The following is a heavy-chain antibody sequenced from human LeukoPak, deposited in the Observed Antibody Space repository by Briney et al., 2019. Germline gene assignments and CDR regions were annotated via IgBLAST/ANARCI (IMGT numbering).Heavy chain of an antibody. CDR3: ARDPSGYNFFDY. Sequence: SQTLSLACAISGDSVSYNVAAWNWIRQSPSRGLGWLGRTLYRSKWYNDYAESVKSRITINPDTSKNQFTLQLKSVTPEDTAVYYCARDPSGYNFFDYWGQGTLVTVSS. CDR1: GDSVSYNVAA. CDR2: TLYRSKWYN. D-gene: IGHD5-24*01. J-gene: IGHJ4*02. V-gene: IGHV6-1*01.